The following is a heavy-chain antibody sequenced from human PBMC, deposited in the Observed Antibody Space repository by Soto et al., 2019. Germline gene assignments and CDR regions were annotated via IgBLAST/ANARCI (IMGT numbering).Heavy chain of an antibody. CDR3: AGGVRDIVVGDY. J-gene: IGHJ4*02. CDR1: GGSISSYY. V-gene: IGHV4-59*01. Sequence: QVQLQESGPGLVKPSETLSLTCTVSGGSISSYYWSWIRQPPGKGLEWIGYIYYSGSTNYNPSLKSRVTISVDTSKNQFSLKLSSVTAADTAVYYCAGGVRDIVVGDYWGQGTLVTVSS. CDR2: IYYSGST. D-gene: IGHD2-15*01.